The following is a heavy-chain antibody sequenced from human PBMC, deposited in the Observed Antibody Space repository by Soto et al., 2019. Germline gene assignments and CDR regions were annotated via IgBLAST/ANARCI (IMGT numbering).Heavy chain of an antibody. V-gene: IGHV3-73*01. J-gene: IGHJ6*02. Sequence: GGSLKLSCAAFGVSFSVSAMHWVRQASGKGLEWVGRIRSKANSYATAYAASVKGRFTISRDDSKNTAYLQMNSLKTEDTAVYYCTARGDYDYVNYYGMDVWGQGTTVTVSS. D-gene: IGHD3-16*01. CDR1: GVSFSVSA. CDR2: IRSKANSYAT. CDR3: TARGDYDYVNYYGMDV.